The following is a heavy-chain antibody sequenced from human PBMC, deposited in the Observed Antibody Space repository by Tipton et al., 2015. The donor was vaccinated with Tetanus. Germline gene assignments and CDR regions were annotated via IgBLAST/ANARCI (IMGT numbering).Heavy chain of an antibody. CDR2: DSGKSGST. D-gene: IGHD2-8*01. V-gene: IGHV1-18*01. J-gene: IGHJ4*02. CDR1: GYRFNTYH. CDR3: ARLVKQWLVPEDY. Sequence: QSGAEVKKPGASIKVSCKASGYRFNTYHINWVRQATGQGLEWMGWDSGKSGSTNYAKKFQDRVTMTTDTSTNTAYMELRNLRSDDTGVYFCARLVKQWLVPEDYWGQGTLVTVSS.